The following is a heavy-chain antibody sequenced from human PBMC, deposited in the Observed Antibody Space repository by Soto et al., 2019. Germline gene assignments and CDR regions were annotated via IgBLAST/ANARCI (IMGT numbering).Heavy chain of an antibody. CDR2: IYYSGST. V-gene: IGHV4-59*08. D-gene: IGHD3-9*01. J-gene: IGHJ5*02. CDR1: GGSISSYY. Sequence: SETLSLTCTVSGGSISSYYWSWIRQPPGKGLEWIGYIYYSGSTNYNPSLKSRVTISVDTSKNQFSLKLSSVTAADTAVYYCARHLAIEGYFDWSAAPDNWFDPWGKGTLVTVSS. CDR3: ARHLAIEGYFDWSAAPDNWFDP.